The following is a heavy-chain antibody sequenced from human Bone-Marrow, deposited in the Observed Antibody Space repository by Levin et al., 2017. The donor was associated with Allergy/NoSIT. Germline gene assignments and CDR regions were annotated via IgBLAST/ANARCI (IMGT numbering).Heavy chain of an antibody. J-gene: IGHJ6*03. CDR3: SPDFVRVAVVRSYDQYMDV. V-gene: IGHV3-49*03. D-gene: IGHD2-15*01. CDR2: IRIKAHGGTT. Sequence: GGSLRLSCATSGFTFGNYAMSWFRQAPGKGLEWVGFIRIKAHGGTTEYATSVKGRFTISRADAKSVAYLHMNSLNPEDTAVYYCSPDFVRVAVVRSYDQYMDVWGKGTTVTVSS. CDR1: GFTFGNYA.